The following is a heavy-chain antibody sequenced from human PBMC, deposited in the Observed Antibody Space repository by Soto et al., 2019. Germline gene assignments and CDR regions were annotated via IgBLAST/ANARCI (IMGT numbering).Heavy chain of an antibody. CDR2: IYHGGST. CDR3: ARVATTIARYGDYVPRIDY. J-gene: IGHJ4*02. V-gene: IGHV4-4*02. D-gene: IGHD4-17*01. Sequence: QVQLQESGPGLVKPSGTLSLTCAVSGGSISSSNWWSWVRQPPGKGLEWIGEIYHGGSTNYNPSLKSRVTISVDKSKNKFSLTLSYVTAADTAVYYCARVATTIARYGDYVPRIDYWGQGTLVTVSS. CDR1: GGSISSSNW.